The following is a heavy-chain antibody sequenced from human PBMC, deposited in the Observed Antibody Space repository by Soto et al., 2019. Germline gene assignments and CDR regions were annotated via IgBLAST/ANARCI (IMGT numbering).Heavy chain of an antibody. J-gene: IGHJ3*02. CDR2: IYYSGST. V-gene: IGHV4-31*03. D-gene: IGHD3-10*01. Sequence: PSETLSLTCTVSGGSISSGGYYWSWIRQHPGKGLEWIGYIYYSGSTYYNPSLKSRFTISVDTSKNQFSLKLSSVTAADTAVYYCARDLSSLGRGAFDIWGQGTMVTVSS. CDR3: ARDLSSLGRGAFDI. CDR1: GGSISSGGYY.